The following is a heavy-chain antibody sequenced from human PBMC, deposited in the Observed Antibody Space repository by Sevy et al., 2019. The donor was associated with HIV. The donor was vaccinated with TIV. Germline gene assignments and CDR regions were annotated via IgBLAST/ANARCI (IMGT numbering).Heavy chain of an antibody. CDR2: ISGSGGST. CDR1: GFTFSSYA. V-gene: IGHV3-23*01. CDR3: AKSITMIVVVINDY. J-gene: IGHJ4*02. D-gene: IGHD3-22*01. Sequence: GGSLRLSCAASGFTFSSYAMSWVRQAPGKGLEWASAISGSGGSTYYADSVKGRFTISRDNSKNTLYLQMNSLRAEDTAVYYCAKSITMIVVVINDYWGQGTLVTVSS.